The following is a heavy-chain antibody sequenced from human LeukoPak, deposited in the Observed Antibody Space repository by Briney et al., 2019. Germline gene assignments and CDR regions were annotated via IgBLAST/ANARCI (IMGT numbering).Heavy chain of an antibody. CDR2: IKSKTDGGTT. J-gene: IGHJ4*02. CDR3: TTDWGSYCGGDCYGGPFDY. D-gene: IGHD2-21*02. Sequence: AGGSLRLSCAASGFTFSNAWMSWVRQAPGKGLEWVGRIKSKTDGGTTDYAAPVKGRFTISRDDSKNTLYLQMNSLKTEDTAVYYCTTDWGSYCGGDCYGGPFDYWGQGTLVTVSS. V-gene: IGHV3-15*01. CDR1: GFTFSNAW.